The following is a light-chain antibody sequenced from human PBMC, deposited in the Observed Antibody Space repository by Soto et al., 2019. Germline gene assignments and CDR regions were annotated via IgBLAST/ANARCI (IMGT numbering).Light chain of an antibody. J-gene: IGKJ4*01. CDR2: KAS. CDR1: KSISSW. V-gene: IGKV1-5*03. Sequence: DIQMTQSPSTLSGSVGDRVTITCRASKSISSWLAWYQQKPGKAPKLLIYKASSLESGVPSRFSGSGAGTEFTLTISSLQPDDFSTYYCQQYNSYSTFAGGTKVEIK. CDR3: QQYNSYST.